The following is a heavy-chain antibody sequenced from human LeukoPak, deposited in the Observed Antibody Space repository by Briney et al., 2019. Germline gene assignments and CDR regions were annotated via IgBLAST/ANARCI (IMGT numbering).Heavy chain of an antibody. J-gene: IGHJ5*02. D-gene: IGHD3-9*01. Sequence: GGSLRLSSAASGFSFTIYAMTWVRQAPGKGLEWVSAISSSGGSTHYADSVKGRFTISRDNSKNMLYLQMNSLRVEDTAVYYCARDYTGYFPWGQGTLVIVSS. V-gene: IGHV3-23*01. CDR3: ARDYTGYFP. CDR1: GFSFTIYA. CDR2: ISSSGGST.